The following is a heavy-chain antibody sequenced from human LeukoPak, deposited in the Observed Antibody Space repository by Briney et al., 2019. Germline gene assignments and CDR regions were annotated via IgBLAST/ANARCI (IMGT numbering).Heavy chain of an antibody. CDR1: GFTFSIYA. Sequence: PGGSLRLSCAASGFTSGFTFSIYAMSWVRQTPGKGLEWVSVITGNSGDTYYADSVKGRFTISRDNSKNTLYLQMNSLSAEDTAVYYCAKGQTSESRFDYWGQGTLVTVSS. CDR3: AKGQTSESRFDY. V-gene: IGHV3-23*01. CDR2: ITGNSGDT. J-gene: IGHJ4*02.